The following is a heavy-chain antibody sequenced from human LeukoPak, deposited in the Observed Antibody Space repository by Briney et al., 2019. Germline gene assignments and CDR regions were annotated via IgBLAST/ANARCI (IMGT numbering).Heavy chain of an antibody. CDR2: IYSGSST. D-gene: IGHD2-15*01. Sequence: GGSLRLSCAASGFTVSSNYMSWVRQAPGKGLEWVSAIYSGSSTYYADSVKGRFTISRDDSKNTLYLQMNSLRAEDTAVYYCARAGGCSGGSCYLDYWGPGTLVTVSS. J-gene: IGHJ4*02. V-gene: IGHV3-53*01. CDR3: ARAGGCSGGSCYLDY. CDR1: GFTVSSNY.